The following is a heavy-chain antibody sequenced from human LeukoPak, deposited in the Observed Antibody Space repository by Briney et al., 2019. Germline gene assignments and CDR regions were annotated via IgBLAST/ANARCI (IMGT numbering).Heavy chain of an antibody. J-gene: IGHJ4*02. CDR3: ARGHSILDY. V-gene: IGHV3-23*01. CDR2: ITTSGGNT. D-gene: IGHD4-11*01. CDR1: RFIFRDYD. Sequence: PGGSLRLSCAASRFIFRDYDMAWVRQAPGEGLEWVSYITTSGGNTYYADSVKGRFTISRDNSKNTLYLQLNTLRDEDTALYYCARGHSILDYWGKGTLVTVSS.